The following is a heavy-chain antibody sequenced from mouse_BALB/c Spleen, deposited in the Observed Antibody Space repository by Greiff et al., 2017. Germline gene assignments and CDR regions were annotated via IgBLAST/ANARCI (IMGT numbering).Heavy chain of an antibody. D-gene: IGHD1-1*02. CDR2: IYPGNSDT. J-gene: IGHJ4*01. V-gene: IGHV1-5*01. Sequence: DVKLVESGTVLARPGASVKMSCKASGYTFTSYWMHWVKQRPGQGLEWIGAIYPGNSDTSYNQKFKGKAKLTAVTSTSTAYMELSSLTNEDSAVYYCTGGPYYYAMDYWGQGTSVTVSS. CDR1: GYTFTSYW. CDR3: TGGPYYYAMDY.